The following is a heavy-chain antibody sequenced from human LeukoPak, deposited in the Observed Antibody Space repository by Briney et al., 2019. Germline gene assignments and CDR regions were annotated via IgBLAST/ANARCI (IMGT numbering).Heavy chain of an antibody. D-gene: IGHD4-17*01. V-gene: IGHV4-61*02. Sequence: SQTLSLTCTVSGGSISSGSYYWSWIRQPAGKGLEWIGCIYTSGSTNYNPSLKSRVTISVDTSKNQFSLKLSSVTAADTAVYYCARDSEDGDDAFDIWGQGTMVTVSS. CDR2: IYTSGST. J-gene: IGHJ3*02. CDR1: GGSISSGSYY. CDR3: ARDSEDGDDAFDI.